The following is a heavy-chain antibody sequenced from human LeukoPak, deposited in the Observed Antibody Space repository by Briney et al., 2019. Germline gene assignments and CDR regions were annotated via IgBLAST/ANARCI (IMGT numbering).Heavy chain of an antibody. CDR2: ISYDGSNK. D-gene: IGHD4-17*01. J-gene: IGHJ4*02. V-gene: IGHV3-30*18. CDR3: AKEAGKRGLRPVGYFDY. CDR1: GFTFSSYG. Sequence: GGSLRLSCAASGFTFSSYGMHWVRQAPGKGLEWVAVISYDGSNKYYADSVKGRFTISRDNSKNTLYLQMNSLRAEDTAVYYCAKEAGKRGLRPVGYFDYWGQGTLVTVSS.